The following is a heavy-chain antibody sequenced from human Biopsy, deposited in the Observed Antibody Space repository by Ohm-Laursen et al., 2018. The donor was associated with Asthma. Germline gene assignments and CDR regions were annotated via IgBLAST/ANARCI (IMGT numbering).Heavy chain of an antibody. J-gene: IGHJ6*02. V-gene: IGHV4-30-4*01. Sequence: SETLSLTCTVSRGYIRSYDHHWAWIRQPPGKGLEWIGSGFYSGTTHYSPSLARRVPISVDTSRNQFSMTLRSVTAADSAVYFCARVASYGDIYFAIDVWGPGTTVSV. CDR3: ARVASYGDIYFAIDV. CDR1: RGYIRSYDHH. D-gene: IGHD4-17*01. CDR2: GFYSGTT.